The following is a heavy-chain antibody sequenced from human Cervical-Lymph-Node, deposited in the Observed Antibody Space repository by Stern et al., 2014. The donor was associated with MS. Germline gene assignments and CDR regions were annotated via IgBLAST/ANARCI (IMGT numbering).Heavy chain of an antibody. CDR1: GFTFTSSA. CDR2: IVAGSGNT. CDR3: AAEPMYYSDSVGAFDI. V-gene: IGHV1-58*01. J-gene: IGHJ3*02. Sequence: QLVESGPEVKKPGTSVKVSCKASGFTFTSSAVQWVRQARGQRLEWIGWIVAGSGNTKYAQKFPERVTITRDMSTSTAYMELSSLRSEDTAVYYCAAEPMYYSDSVGAFDIWGQGTMVTVSS. D-gene: IGHD3-22*01.